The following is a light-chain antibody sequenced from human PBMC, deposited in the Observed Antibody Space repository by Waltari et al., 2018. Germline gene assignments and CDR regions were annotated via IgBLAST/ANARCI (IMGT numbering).Light chain of an antibody. J-gene: IGKJ1*01. CDR2: SGS. CDR3: MQSNSSLWT. Sequence: QDVNNYLAWYLQKPGQAPKLLIYSGSTLQSGVPSRFSGSGSGTDFTLSISSVEAEDFGVYYCMQSNSSLWTFGPGTKVEIK. CDR1: QDVNNY. V-gene: IGKV1-8*01.